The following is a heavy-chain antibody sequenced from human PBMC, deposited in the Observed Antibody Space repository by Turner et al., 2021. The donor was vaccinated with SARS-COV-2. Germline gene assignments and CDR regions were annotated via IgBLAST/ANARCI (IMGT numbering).Heavy chain of an antibody. J-gene: IGHJ6*02. V-gene: IGHV3-9*01. Sequence: EVQLVESGGGLVQPGRSLRLSCAASGFTFDDYAMHWVRQAPGKGLEWVSGISSNSDNIGYADSVKGRFTISRDNAKNSLYLQMNSLRAEDTALYYCAKEGGAGAYCGGDCHSYYGMDVWGQGTTVTVSS. CDR2: ISSNSDNI. CDR1: GFTFDDYA. D-gene: IGHD2-21*02. CDR3: AKEGGAGAYCGGDCHSYYGMDV.